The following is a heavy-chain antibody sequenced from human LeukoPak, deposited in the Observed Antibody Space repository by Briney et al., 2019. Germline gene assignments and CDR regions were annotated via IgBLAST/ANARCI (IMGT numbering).Heavy chain of an antibody. D-gene: IGHD3-22*01. V-gene: IGHV3-33*01. J-gene: IGHJ5*02. CDR2: IWYDGSHK. CDR1: GFTFSNYG. Sequence: GGSLRLSCAASGFTFSNYGMHWVRQAPGMGLEWVAVIWYDGSHKYYADSVKGRFTISRDNAKNSLYLQMNSLRAEDTAVYYCARDPKHHSSGYYGWFDPWGQGTLVTVSS. CDR3: ARDPKHHSSGYYGWFDP.